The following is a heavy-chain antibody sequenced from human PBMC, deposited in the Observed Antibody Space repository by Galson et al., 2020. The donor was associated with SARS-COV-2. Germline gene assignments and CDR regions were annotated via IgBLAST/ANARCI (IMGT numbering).Heavy chain of an antibody. CDR1: GYTFTSYY. Sequence: ASVKVSCKASGYTFTSYYMHWVRQAPGQGLEWMGIINPSGGSTSYAQKFQGRVTMTRDTSTSTVYMELSSLRSEDTAVYYCARAGQLTTVTTSAEDYYYYYGMDVWGQGTTVTVSS. D-gene: IGHD4-17*01. J-gene: IGHJ6*02. V-gene: IGHV1-46*03. CDR2: INPSGGST. CDR3: ARAGQLTTVTTSAEDYYYYYGMDV.